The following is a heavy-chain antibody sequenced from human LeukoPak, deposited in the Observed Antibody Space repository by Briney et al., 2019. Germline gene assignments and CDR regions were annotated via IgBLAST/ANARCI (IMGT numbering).Heavy chain of an antibody. Sequence: SETLSLTCTVSGGSISSYYWSWIRQPAGKGLEWIGRIYTSGSTNYNPSLKSRVTMSVDTSKNQFSLKLSSVTAADTAVYYCEREGVTIFGVVLGNWFDPWGQGTLVTVSS. D-gene: IGHD3-3*01. CDR1: GGSISSYY. J-gene: IGHJ5*02. V-gene: IGHV4-4*07. CDR2: IYTSGST. CDR3: EREGVTIFGVVLGNWFDP.